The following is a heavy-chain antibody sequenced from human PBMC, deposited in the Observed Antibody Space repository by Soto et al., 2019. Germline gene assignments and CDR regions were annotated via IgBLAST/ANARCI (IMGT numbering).Heavy chain of an antibody. J-gene: IGHJ4*02. CDR1: GYTFTSYG. CDR3: ATSPQHYYDSSGTTDY. CDR2: ISGFNGNT. V-gene: IGHV1-18*01. D-gene: IGHD3-22*01. Sequence: GSSVKVSCKTSGYTFTSYGVSWVRQAPGQGLEWLGWISGFNGNTNYAHKVQGRVLLTTDASTSTAYMEFRSLRSDDTAVYYCATSPQHYYDSSGTTDYWGQGTLVTVSS.